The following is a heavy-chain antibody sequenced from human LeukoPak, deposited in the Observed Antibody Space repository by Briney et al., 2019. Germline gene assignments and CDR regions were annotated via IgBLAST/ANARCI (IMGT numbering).Heavy chain of an antibody. CDR2: IWYDGSNR. Sequence: PGRSLRLSCAASGFTFSSYGMHWVRQAPGKGLEWVAVIWYDGSNRNYADSVQGRFTISRDNSKNTLYLQMNNLRAEDTAVYYCARHYKSDWGSDRFDIWGQGTMVTVSS. V-gene: IGHV3-33*01. J-gene: IGHJ3*02. CDR3: ARHYKSDWGSDRFDI. CDR1: GFTFSSYG. D-gene: IGHD7-27*01.